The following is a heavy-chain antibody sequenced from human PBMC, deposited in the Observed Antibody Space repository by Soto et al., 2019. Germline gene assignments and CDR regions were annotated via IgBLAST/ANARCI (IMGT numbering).Heavy chain of an antibody. CDR2: IIPILGIA. CDR3: AEGAYGYYMDV. V-gene: IGHV1-69*02. J-gene: IGHJ6*03. D-gene: IGHD4-17*01. Sequence: LVKLSCKASGGSFSSYTISWGRQAPGQGLEWMGRIIPILGIANYAQKFQGRVTITADKSTSTAYMELSSLRSEDTAVYYCAEGAYGYYMDVWGKGTTVTVSS. CDR1: GGSFSSYT.